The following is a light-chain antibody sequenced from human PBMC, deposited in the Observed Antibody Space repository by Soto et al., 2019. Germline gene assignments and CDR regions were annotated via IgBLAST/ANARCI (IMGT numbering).Light chain of an antibody. CDR3: QQYNNFPWT. Sequence: EIVMTQSPATLSVSPGERATLSCRASQSVATNFAWYQQKPGQAPRLLIYGASTRATGIPARFSGSGSGTEFTLTISILQSEDFAVYYCQQYNNFPWTFGQGTKVDIK. V-gene: IGKV3-15*01. J-gene: IGKJ1*01. CDR2: GAS. CDR1: QSVATN.